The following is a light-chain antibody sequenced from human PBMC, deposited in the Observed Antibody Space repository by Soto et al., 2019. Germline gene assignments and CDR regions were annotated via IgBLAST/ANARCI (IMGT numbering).Light chain of an antibody. CDR1: QSVSRH. CDR2: DAS. CDR3: QQRSNWLT. J-gene: IGKJ4*01. Sequence: EIVVTQSPATLSLSPGERATLSCRASQSVSRHLAWYQQKPGQAPRLLIYDASNRATGIPARFSGSGSGTDFTLTISSLEPEDSAVYYCQQRSNWLTFGGGTKVEIK. V-gene: IGKV3-11*01.